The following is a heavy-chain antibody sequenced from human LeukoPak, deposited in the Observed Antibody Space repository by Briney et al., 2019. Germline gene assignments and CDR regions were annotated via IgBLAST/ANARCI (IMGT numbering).Heavy chain of an antibody. Sequence: ASVKVSCKASGGTFSSYAISWVRQAPGQRLEWMGWINAGNGNTKYSQKFQGRVTITRDTSASTAYMELSSLRSEDTAVYYCAIPSSSWYYFDYWGQGTLVTVSS. V-gene: IGHV1-3*01. CDR3: AIPSSSWYYFDY. J-gene: IGHJ4*02. CDR1: GGTFSSYA. D-gene: IGHD6-13*01. CDR2: INAGNGNT.